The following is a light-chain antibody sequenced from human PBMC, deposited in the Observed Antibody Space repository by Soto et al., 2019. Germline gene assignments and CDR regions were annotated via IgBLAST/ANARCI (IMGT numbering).Light chain of an antibody. CDR2: RNN. J-gene: IGLJ1*01. V-gene: IGLV1-47*01. CDR3: AAWYYSLSACYV. CDR1: SSNIGSNY. Sequence: QSVLTQPPSASGTPGQRVTISCSGSSSNIGSNYVYWYQQLPGTAPKLLIYRNNQRPSGVPDRFSCSKSGTSASLAISGLRSEDEAEYDCAAWYYSLSACYVFGTGTKLTVL.